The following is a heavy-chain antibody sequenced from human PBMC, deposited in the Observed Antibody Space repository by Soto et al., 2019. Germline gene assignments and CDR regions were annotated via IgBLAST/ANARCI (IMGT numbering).Heavy chain of an antibody. V-gene: IGHV3-30*18. D-gene: IGHD2-21*02. J-gene: IGHJ4*02. CDR3: AKRSPRGDPTAEY. Sequence: QVQLVESGGGVVQPGRSLRLSCAASGFTFSSYGMHWVRQAPGKGLEWVAVISYDGSNKYYADSVKGRFTISRDNSKNTLYLQMNSLRAEDTAVYYCAKRSPRGDPTAEYWGQGTLVTVSS. CDR1: GFTFSSYG. CDR2: ISYDGSNK.